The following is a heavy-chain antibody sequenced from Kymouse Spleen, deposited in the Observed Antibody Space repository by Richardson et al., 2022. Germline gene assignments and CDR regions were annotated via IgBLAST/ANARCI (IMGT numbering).Heavy chain of an antibody. CDR3: APPLWFGELLSDY. Sequence: EVQLVESGGGLVQPGGSLRLSCAASGFTFSSYSMNWVRQAPGKGLEWVSYISSSSSTIYYADSVKGRFTISRDNAKNSLYLQMNSLRDEDTAVYYCAPPLWFGELLSDYWGQGTLVTVSS. CDR1: GFTFSSYS. V-gene: IGHV3-48*02. CDR2: ISSSSSTI. J-gene: IGHJ4*02. D-gene: IGHD3-10*01.